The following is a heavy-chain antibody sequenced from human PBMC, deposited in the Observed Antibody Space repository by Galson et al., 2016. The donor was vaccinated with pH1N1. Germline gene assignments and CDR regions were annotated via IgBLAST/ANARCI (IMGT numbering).Heavy chain of an antibody. CDR2: IYSSFGTT. V-gene: IGHV4-4*07. CDR1: GDSITNFY. Sequence: SETLSLTCTVSGDSITNFYWSWIRQTAGKGLEWFGRIYSSFGTTNYNPSLTGRVTMSVDTSKNQVSLKLHSVTTADPAVYYCAREASASTFSIYFDYWGQGILVTVSS. D-gene: IGHD2/OR15-2a*01. J-gene: IGHJ4*02. CDR3: AREASASTFSIYFDY.